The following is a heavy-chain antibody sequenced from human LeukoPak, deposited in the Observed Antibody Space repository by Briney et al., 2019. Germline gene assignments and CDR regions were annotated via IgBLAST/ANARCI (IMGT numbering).Heavy chain of an antibody. CDR3: AAGGSYFEADDY. D-gene: IGHD1-26*01. CDR1: GFTFTSSA. CDR2: IVVGSGNT. V-gene: IGHV1-58*01. Sequence: GASVKVSFKASGFTFTSSAVQWVRQARGQRLEWIGWIVVGSGNTNYAQKFQERVTITRDMSTSTAYMELSSLRSEDTAVYYCAAGGSYFEADDYWGQGTLVTVSS. J-gene: IGHJ4*02.